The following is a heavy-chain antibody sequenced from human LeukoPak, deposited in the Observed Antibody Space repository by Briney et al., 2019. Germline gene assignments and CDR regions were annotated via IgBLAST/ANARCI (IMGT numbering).Heavy chain of an antibody. V-gene: IGHV4-61*02. CDR3: ARSIAAGWFDP. J-gene: IGHJ5*02. D-gene: IGHD6-13*01. CDR2: IYTSGST. Sequence: PSETLSLTCTVSGGSISSGSYYWSWIRQPAGKGLEWIGRIYTSGSTNYNPSLKSRVTISVDTSKNQFSLKLSSVTAADTAVYYCARSIAAGWFDPWAREPWSPSPQ. CDR1: GGSISSGSYY.